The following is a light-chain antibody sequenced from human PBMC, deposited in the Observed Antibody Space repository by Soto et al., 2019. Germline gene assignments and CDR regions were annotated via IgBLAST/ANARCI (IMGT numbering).Light chain of an antibody. CDR3: QQYHSGGT. V-gene: IGKV1-5*03. CDR2: KAS. Sequence: DIQMTQSPSTLSASVGDRVTITCRASQSVSRWMAWYQQKPGTAPKLLIYKASALESGVPSRFSGSGSGTEFTLTICSLQPDDFAVYYCQQYHSGGTFVQGTKVEVK. CDR1: QSVSRW. J-gene: IGKJ1*01.